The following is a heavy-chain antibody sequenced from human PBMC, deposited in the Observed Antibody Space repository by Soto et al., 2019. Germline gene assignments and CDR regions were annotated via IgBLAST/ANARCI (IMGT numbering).Heavy chain of an antibody. CDR1: GFTFSSYA. CDR3: AKDSSGYPGSYFDY. CDR2: ISGSGGST. Sequence: PGGSLRLSCAASGFTFSSYAMSWVRQAPGKGLEWVSAISGSGGSTYYADSVKGRFTISRDNSKNTLYLQMNSLRAEDTAVYYWAKDSSGYPGSYFDYWGQGTLVTVSS. D-gene: IGHD3-22*01. J-gene: IGHJ4*02. V-gene: IGHV3-23*01.